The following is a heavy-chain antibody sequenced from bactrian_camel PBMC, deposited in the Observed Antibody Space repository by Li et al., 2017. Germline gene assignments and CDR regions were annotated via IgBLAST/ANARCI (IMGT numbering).Heavy chain of an antibody. CDR3: AAEFAEFCKGMVVGPSTRAY. D-gene: IGHD2*01. Sequence: QLVESGGGLVQPGGSLTLSCAASGFVFSRQWMFWVRQAPGKGLERVAQIISSGSALYPPSVRGRFTISRDNAKNTVYLQMTSLKPEDTAMYTCAAEFAEFCKGMVVGPSTRAYWGQGTQVTVS. V-gene: IGHV3S25*01. CDR1: GFVFSRQW. CDR2: QIISSGSA. J-gene: IGHJ4*01.